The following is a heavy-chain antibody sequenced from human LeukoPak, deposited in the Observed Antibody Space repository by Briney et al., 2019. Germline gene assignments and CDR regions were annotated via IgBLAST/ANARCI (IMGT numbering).Heavy chain of an antibody. Sequence: GGSLRLPCAASRFTFSNYWMYWVRQAPGKGLEWVSYISNSSSIIYYADSVKGRLTVSRDNAKTSLYLQMNSLRAEDTAVYYCARGGFKNIWHYHYYYGMDVWGQGTTVTVSS. V-gene: IGHV3-48*01. D-gene: IGHD2/OR15-2a*01. CDR3: ARGGFKNIWHYHYYYGMDV. CDR1: RFTFSNYW. J-gene: IGHJ6*02. CDR2: ISNSSSII.